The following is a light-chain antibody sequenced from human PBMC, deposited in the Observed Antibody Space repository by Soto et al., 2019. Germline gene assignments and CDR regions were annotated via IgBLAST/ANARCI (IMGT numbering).Light chain of an antibody. Sequence: DIQMTQSPSTLSGSVGDRVTITCRASQTISSLLAWYQQKPGKAPKLLIYKASTLKSGVPSRFSGSGSGTEFTLTTSSLQPDDFATYYRKHYNSYSEAFGQGTKVDXK. CDR2: KAS. V-gene: IGKV1-5*03. CDR1: QTISSL. CDR3: KHYNSYSEA. J-gene: IGKJ1*01.